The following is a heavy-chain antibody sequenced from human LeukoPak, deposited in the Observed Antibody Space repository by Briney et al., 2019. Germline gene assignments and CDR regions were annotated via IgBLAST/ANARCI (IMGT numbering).Heavy chain of an antibody. CDR2: IYYSGST. CDR1: GGSISTYY. J-gene: IGHJ4*02. CDR3: EAVAGTADY. D-gene: IGHD6-19*01. V-gene: IGHV4-59*08. Sequence: SETLSLTCTISGGSISTYYWSWIRQPPGKGLDWIGYIYYSGSTNYNPSLKSRVTISVDTSKNQFSLKLSSGTAADTAVYYCEAVAGTADYWGQGTLVTVSS.